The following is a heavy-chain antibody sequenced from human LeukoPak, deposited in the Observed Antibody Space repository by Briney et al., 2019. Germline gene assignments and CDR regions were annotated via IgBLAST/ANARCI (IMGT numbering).Heavy chain of an antibody. CDR3: TREGGDVFDI. Sequence: GGSLSLSCAASGFTFSSYSMNWVRQAPGKGLEWVSSISSGSTYIYYADSVKGRFTISRDNTKNSLYLQMNSLRAEDTAVYYCTREGGDVFDIWGQGTMVTVSS. D-gene: IGHD1-26*01. CDR1: GFTFSSYS. V-gene: IGHV3-21*01. CDR2: ISSGSTYI. J-gene: IGHJ3*02.